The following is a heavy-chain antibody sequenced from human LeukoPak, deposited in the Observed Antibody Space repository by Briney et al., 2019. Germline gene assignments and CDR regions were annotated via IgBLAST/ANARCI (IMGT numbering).Heavy chain of an antibody. D-gene: IGHD2-21*01. CDR2: IYPGDSDT. CDR1: GYSFTNYW. V-gene: IGHV5-51*01. J-gene: IGHJ5*02. CDR3: ARQGSISGRRNWFDP. Sequence: GESLKISCKGSGYSFTNYWIGWVRQMPGKGLEWMGIIYPGDSDTRYSPSFQGQVTISADKSISTAYLQWSSLKASDTAMYYCARQGSISGRRNWFDPWGQGTLVTVSS.